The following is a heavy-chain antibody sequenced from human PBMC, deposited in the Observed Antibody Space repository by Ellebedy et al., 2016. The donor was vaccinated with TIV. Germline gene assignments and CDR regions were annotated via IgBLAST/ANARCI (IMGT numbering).Heavy chain of an antibody. CDR1: GGSISSYY. D-gene: IGHD4-23*01. J-gene: IGHJ4*02. V-gene: IGHV4-59*01. CDR3: ATVVTDLYFDY. Sequence: SETLSLTXTVSGGSISSYYWSWIRQPPGKGLEWIGYIYYSGSTNYNPSLKSRVTISVDTSKNQFSLKLSSVTAADTAVYYCATVVTDLYFDYWGQGTLVTVSS. CDR2: IYYSGST.